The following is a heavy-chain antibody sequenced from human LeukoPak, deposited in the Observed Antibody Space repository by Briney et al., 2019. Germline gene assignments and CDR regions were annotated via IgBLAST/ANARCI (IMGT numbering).Heavy chain of an antibody. Sequence: SETLSLTCTVSGGSISSGDYYWSWIRQPPGKGLEWIGYIYYSGSTYYNPSLKSRVTISVDTSKNQFSLKLSSMTAADTAVYYCASITYGGGAAPNGPKPTGWFDPWGQGTLVTVSS. V-gene: IGHV4-31*03. CDR2: IYYSGST. CDR1: GGSISSGDYY. J-gene: IGHJ5*02. CDR3: ASITYGGGAAPNGPKPTGWFDP. D-gene: IGHD2-8*01.